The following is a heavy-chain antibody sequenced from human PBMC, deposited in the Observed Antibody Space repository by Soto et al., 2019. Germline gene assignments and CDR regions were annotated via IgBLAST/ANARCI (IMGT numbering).Heavy chain of an antibody. J-gene: IGHJ2*01. D-gene: IGHD6-6*01. CDR3: AREWEYSSSSYRIYWYFDL. CDR1: GDSVSSNSAA. V-gene: IGHV6-1*01. CDR2: TYYRSKWYN. Sequence: PSQTLSLTCAISGDSVSSNSAAWNWIRQSPSRGLERLGRTYYRSKWYNDYAVSVKSRITINPDTSKNQFSLQLNSVTPEDTAVYYCAREWEYSSSSYRIYWYFDLWGRGTLVTVSS.